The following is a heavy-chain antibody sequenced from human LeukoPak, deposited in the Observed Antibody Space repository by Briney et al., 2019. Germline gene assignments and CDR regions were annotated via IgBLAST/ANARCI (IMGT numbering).Heavy chain of an antibody. Sequence: PGGSLRLSCIGSGFPLSKYAMNWVRQAPGKGLEWVAVISYDGSNKYYADSVKGRFTISRDNSKNTLYLQMNSLRAEDTAVYYCARAPGGFTPLDYWGQGTLVTVSS. CDR3: ARAPGGFTPLDY. CDR1: GFPLSKYA. J-gene: IGHJ4*02. V-gene: IGHV3-30*04. CDR2: ISYDGSNK. D-gene: IGHD3-16*01.